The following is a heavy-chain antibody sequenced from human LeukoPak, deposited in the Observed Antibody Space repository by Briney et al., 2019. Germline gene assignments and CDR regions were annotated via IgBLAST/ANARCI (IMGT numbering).Heavy chain of an antibody. CDR1: GYSFTSYW. Sequence: GESLKISCKGSGYSFTSYWIGWVRQMPGKGLEWMGIIYPGDSDTRYSPSFQGQVTISADKSISTAYLQWSSLKASDTAMYYCARDREYSYGYGDFDYWGQGTLVTVSS. V-gene: IGHV5-51*01. CDR3: ARDREYSYGYGDFDY. D-gene: IGHD5-18*01. J-gene: IGHJ4*02. CDR2: IYPGDSDT.